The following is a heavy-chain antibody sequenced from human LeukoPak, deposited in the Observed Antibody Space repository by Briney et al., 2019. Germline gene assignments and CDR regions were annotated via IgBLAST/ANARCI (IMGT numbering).Heavy chain of an antibody. CDR2: INHSGST. CDR1: GESFSGYY. V-gene: IGHV4-34*01. Sequence: SETLSLTCAVYGESFSGYYWSWIRQPPGKGLEWIGEINHSGSTNYNPSLKSRVTISIDTSKNQFSLKLSSVTAADTAVYYCARLSAKGIFDRQSGFSTGWYAGDYWGQGILVTVSS. CDR3: ARLSAKGIFDRQSGFSTGWYAGDY. J-gene: IGHJ4*02. D-gene: IGHD6-19*01.